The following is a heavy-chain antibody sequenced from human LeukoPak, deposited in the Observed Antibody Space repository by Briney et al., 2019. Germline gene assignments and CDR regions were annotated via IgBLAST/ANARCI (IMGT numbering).Heavy chain of an antibody. D-gene: IGHD4-11*01. CDR2: MNPNSGNT. Sequence: ASVKVSCKASGYTFTNYDINWVRQATGQGLEWMGWMNPNSGNTGYAEKFQGRVTITRDTSKTTAYLELSSLRSEDPAVDYCAKSPAYSHYGASYYYYMDVCGTG. CDR3: AKSPAYSHYGASYYYYMDV. J-gene: IGHJ6*03. V-gene: IGHV1-8*03. CDR1: GYTFTNYD.